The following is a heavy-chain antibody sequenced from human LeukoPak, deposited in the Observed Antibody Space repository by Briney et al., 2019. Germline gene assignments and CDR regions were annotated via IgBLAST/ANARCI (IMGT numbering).Heavy chain of an antibody. D-gene: IGHD2-2*02. V-gene: IGHV3-30*04. J-gene: IGHJ4*02. CDR2: MSFDVNNK. CDR1: GFTFSSYV. CDR3: ARGYCTSSSCYNDY. Sequence: GGSLRLSCATSGFTFSSYVFHWVRQAPGKGLEWVATMSFDVNNKYYADSVRGRFTISRDNSKNTLYLQMNSLRAEDTAVYSCARGYCTSSSCYNDYWGQGTLVTVSS.